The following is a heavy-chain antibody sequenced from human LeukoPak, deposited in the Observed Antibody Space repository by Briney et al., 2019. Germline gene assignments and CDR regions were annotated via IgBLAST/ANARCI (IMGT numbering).Heavy chain of an antibody. D-gene: IGHD3-22*01. V-gene: IGHV3-9*01. CDR2: ISWNSGSI. CDR3: AKSMIVVVMQAPFDY. J-gene: IGHJ4*02. Sequence: GGSLRLSCAASGFTFDDYAVHWVRQAPGKGLEWVSGISWNSGSIGYADSVKGRFTISRDNAKNSPYLQMNSLRAEDTALYYCAKSMIVVVMQAPFDYWGQGTLVTVSS. CDR1: GFTFDDYA.